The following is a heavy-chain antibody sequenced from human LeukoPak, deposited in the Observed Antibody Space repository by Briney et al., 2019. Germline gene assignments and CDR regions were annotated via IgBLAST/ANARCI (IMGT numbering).Heavy chain of an antibody. CDR3: ARDPYYYDSSGPPTDGMDV. CDR2: IANSGTSI. J-gene: IGHJ6*04. D-gene: IGHD3-22*01. V-gene: IGHV3-48*03. CDR1: GFTFSSYE. Sequence: PGGSLRLSCAPSGFTFSSYEMNWVRHAPGKGLEWVSYIANSGTSIYYADSVMGRFTVSRDNAENSLYLQMNSLRAEDTAVYYCARDPYYYDSSGPPTDGMDVWGEGTTVTVSS.